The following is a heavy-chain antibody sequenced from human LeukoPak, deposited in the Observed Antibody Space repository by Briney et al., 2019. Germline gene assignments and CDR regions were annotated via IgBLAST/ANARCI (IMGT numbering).Heavy chain of an antibody. V-gene: IGHV4-38-2*02. D-gene: IGHD3-3*01. CDR1: GYSISSGYY. Sequence: SETLSLTCTVSGYSISSGYYWGWIRQPPGKGLEWIGSIYHSGSTYYNPSLKSRVTISVDTSKNQFSLKLSSVTAADTAVYYCARVYYDFWSGYYPYYYYYYMDVWGKGTTVTVSS. J-gene: IGHJ6*03. CDR2: IYHSGST. CDR3: ARVYYDFWSGYYPYYYYYYMDV.